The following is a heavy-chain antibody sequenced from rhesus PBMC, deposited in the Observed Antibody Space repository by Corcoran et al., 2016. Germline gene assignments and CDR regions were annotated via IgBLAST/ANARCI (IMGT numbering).Heavy chain of an antibody. CDR2: IYGNSAST. CDR3: ARMGSGDSYYFDY. D-gene: IGHD2-21*01. J-gene: IGHJ4*01. V-gene: IGHV4S7*01. Sequence: QVQLQESGPGLVKPSETLSLTCAVSGGSISGDYFWGWIRQHPGKGLEWMGKIYGNSASTYYNPPLKGRVTISEDTSKNQFSLKLSSVTAADTAVYYCARMGSGDSYYFDYWGQGVLVTVSS. CDR1: GGSISGDYF.